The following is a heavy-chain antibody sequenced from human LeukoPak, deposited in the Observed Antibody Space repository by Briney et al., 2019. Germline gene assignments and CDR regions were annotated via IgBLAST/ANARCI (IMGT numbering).Heavy chain of an antibody. Sequence: GGSLRLSCAASGFTFSSYAMSWVRQAPGKGLEWVSVIYSGGSTYYADSVKGRFTISRDNSKNTLYLQMNSLRAEDTAVYYCARDGKQLVPRDDRDYWGQGTLVTVSS. D-gene: IGHD6-6*01. V-gene: IGHV3-66*01. CDR3: ARDGKQLVPRDDRDY. CDR1: GFTFSSYA. J-gene: IGHJ4*02. CDR2: IYSGGST.